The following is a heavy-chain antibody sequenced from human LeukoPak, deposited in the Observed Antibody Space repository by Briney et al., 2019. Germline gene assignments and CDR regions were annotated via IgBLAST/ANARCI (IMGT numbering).Heavy chain of an antibody. Sequence: GRSLRLSCGASGFSFSTFAMHWVRQTPDKGLEWVAVISSDGSKEIYADSVKGRFTISRDNSKNTLYLRMNNLTPEDTAVYYCAKGLHTSSWYGNWFDPWGQGTLVTVSS. D-gene: IGHD2-15*01. CDR3: AKGLHTSSWYGNWFDP. J-gene: IGHJ5*02. CDR1: GFSFSTFA. CDR2: ISSDGSKE. V-gene: IGHV3-30*18.